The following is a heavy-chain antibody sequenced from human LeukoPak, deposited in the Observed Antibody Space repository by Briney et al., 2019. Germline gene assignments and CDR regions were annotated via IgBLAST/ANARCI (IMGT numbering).Heavy chain of an antibody. CDR2: IIPIFGTA. V-gene: IGHV1-69*06. J-gene: IGHJ4*02. Sequence: SVKVSCKASGGTFSSYAISWVRQAPGQGLEWMGGIIPIFGTANYAQKFQGRVTITADKSTSTAYMELSSLSSEDTAVYYCARDWGSSWYVSFGYWGQGTLVTVSS. D-gene: IGHD6-13*01. CDR1: GGTFSSYA. CDR3: ARDWGSSWYVSFGY.